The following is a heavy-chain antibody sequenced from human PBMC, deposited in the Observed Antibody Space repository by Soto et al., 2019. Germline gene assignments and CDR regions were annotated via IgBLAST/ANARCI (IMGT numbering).Heavy chain of an antibody. J-gene: IGHJ6*02. CDR2: IYYSGST. D-gene: IGHD3-10*01. Sequence: SETRSLTCTVSGGSISSYYWSWVRQPPGKGLEWIGYIYYSGSTNYNPSLKSRVTISVDTSKNQFSLKLSSVTAADTAVYYCASSGSYSSYYYYYYGMDVWGQGTTVTVSS. V-gene: IGHV4-59*01. CDR1: GGSISSYY. CDR3: ASSGSYSSYYYYYYGMDV.